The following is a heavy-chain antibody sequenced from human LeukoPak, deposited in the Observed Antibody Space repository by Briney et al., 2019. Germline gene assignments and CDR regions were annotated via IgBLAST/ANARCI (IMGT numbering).Heavy chain of an antibody. CDR3: TRSQFYYGAGSPGFDP. CDR1: RYSFTGHY. CDR2: IDPSSGDT. Sequence: ASVPVSCKAFRYSFTGHYIHWLRQAPGQGLEWMGYIDPSSGDTNCAQKFQARVTMTRDTSVSTAYMELSRLTSDDTAIYFCTRSQFYYGAGSPGFDPWGQGTLITVSP. D-gene: IGHD3-10*01. V-gene: IGHV1-2*02. J-gene: IGHJ5*02.